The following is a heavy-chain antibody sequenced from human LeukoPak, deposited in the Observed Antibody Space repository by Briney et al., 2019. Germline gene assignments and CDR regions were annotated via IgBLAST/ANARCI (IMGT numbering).Heavy chain of an antibody. J-gene: IGHJ5*02. Sequence: PGGSLRLSCAASGFTFSTFAMTWVRQAPGKGLEWVAGMVGSGDTYYADSVKGRFTISRDNSKITVYLQMNSLRVEDTAIYYCAKDLHYNDGRWEFDPSGQGTLVTVSS. CDR1: GFTFSTFA. CDR3: AKDLHYNDGRWEFDP. V-gene: IGHV3-23*01. D-gene: IGHD5-24*01. CDR2: MVGSGDT.